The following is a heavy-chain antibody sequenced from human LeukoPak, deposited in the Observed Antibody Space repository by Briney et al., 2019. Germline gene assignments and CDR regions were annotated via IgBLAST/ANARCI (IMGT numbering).Heavy chain of an antibody. CDR2: INHSGST. D-gene: IGHD3-10*01. CDR1: GGSFSGYY. V-gene: IGHV4-34*01. J-gene: IGHJ4*02. Sequence: SETLSLTCAVYGGSFSGYYWSWIRQPPGKGLEWIGEINHSGSTNYNPSLKSRVTISVDTSKNQFSLKLSSVTAADTAVYYCARHRSYYWAFDYWGQGTLVTVSS. CDR3: ARHRSYYWAFDY.